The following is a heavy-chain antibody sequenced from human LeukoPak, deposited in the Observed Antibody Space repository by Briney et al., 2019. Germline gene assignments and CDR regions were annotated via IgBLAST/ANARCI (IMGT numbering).Heavy chain of an antibody. D-gene: IGHD5-12*01. CDR1: GFTFSSYG. V-gene: IGHV3-30*02. CDR2: IRYDGSNK. CDR3: AKEDSGYDYGRFDY. Sequence: GGSLRLSCAASGFTFSSYGMHWVRQAPGKGLEWVAFIRYDGSNKYYADSVKGRFTISRDNSKNTLYLQMNSLRAEDTAVYYCAKEDSGYDYGRFDYWGQGTLVTVSS. J-gene: IGHJ4*02.